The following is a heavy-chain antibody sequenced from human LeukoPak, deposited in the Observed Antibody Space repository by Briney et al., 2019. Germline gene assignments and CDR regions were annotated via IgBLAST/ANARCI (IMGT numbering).Heavy chain of an antibody. J-gene: IGHJ3*02. V-gene: IGHV3-53*01. CDR2: IYSGGST. Sequence: PGGSLRLSCAASGFTVSSNYMSWVRQAPGKGLEWVSVIYSGGSTYYADSVKGRFTISRDNSKRTLYLQLNNLRVEDTAIYYCAFPAHHWLVRGAFDIWGQGTVVTVSS. CDR1: GFTVSSNY. CDR3: AFPAHHWLVRGAFDI. D-gene: IGHD6-19*01.